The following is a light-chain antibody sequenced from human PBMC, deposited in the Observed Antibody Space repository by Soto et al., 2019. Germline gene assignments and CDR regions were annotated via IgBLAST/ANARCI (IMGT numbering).Light chain of an antibody. J-gene: IGKJ1*01. V-gene: IGKV3-20*01. CDR3: QQYGSSGT. CDR2: GAS. CDR1: QSVSSNF. Sequence: EIVLTQSPGALSLSPGERVTLSCRASQSVSSNFLAWYQQRPGQAPRLLIYGASNRATGIPDRFSGSGSGTDFTLTISRLEPEDFAEYYCQQYGSSGTFGQGTKVDIK.